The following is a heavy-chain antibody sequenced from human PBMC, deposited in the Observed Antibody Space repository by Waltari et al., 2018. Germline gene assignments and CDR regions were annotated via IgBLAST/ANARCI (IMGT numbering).Heavy chain of an antibody. J-gene: IGHJ4*02. V-gene: IGHV3-21*01. CDR1: GFTFSSHS. D-gene: IGHD4-17*01. CDR2: ISSSSSYI. CDR3: ARDKIYGGNPFDY. Sequence: EVQLVESGGGLVKPGGSLRLSCAAPGFTFSSHSMNWVRPAPGKGLEWVSSISSSSSYIYYADSVKGRFTISRDNAKNSLYLKMNSLRAEDTAVYYCARDKIYGGNPFDYWGQGTLVTVSS.